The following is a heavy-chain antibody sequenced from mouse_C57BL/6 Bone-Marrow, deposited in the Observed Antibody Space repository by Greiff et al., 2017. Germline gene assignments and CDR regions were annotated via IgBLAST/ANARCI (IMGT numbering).Heavy chain of an antibody. CDR2: IDPENGDT. Sequence: VQLQQSGAELVRPGASVKLSCTASGFNIKDDYMHWVKQRPEQGLEWIGWIDPENGDTEYASKFQGKATITADTSSNTAYLQLSSLTSEDTAVYYCTTGADYYGSSYGWYFDVWGTGTTVTVSS. D-gene: IGHD1-1*01. V-gene: IGHV14-4*01. J-gene: IGHJ1*03. CDR1: GFNIKDDY. CDR3: TTGADYYGSSYGWYFDV.